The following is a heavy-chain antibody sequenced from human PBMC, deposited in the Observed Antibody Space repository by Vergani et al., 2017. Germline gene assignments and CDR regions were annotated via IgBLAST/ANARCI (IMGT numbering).Heavy chain of an antibody. CDR1: GFTFSSYG. CDR2: IRYDGSNK. D-gene: IGHD2-15*01. J-gene: IGHJ4*02. V-gene: IGHV3-30*02. CDR3: AKDLIVVVVAATGWGFDY. Sequence: QVQLVESGGGVVQPGGSLRLSCAASGFTFSSYGMHWVRQAPGKGLEWVAFIRYDGSNKYYADSVKGRFTISRDNSKNTLYLQMNSLRAEDTAVYYCAKDLIVVVVAATGWGFDYWGQGTLVTVSS.